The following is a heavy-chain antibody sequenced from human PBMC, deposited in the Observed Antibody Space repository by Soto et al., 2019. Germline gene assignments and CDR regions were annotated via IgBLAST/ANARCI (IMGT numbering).Heavy chain of an antibody. CDR1: GYTFTGYY. D-gene: IGHD2-2*01. CDR3: ARADYCSSTSCYPSTIFGVVSPRFDY. Sequence: ASVKVSCKASGYTFTGYYMHWVRQAPGQGLEWMGWINPNSGGTNYAQKFQGWVTMTRDTSISTAYMELSRLRSDDTAVYYCARADYCSSTSCYPSTIFGVVSPRFDYWGQGTLVTVSS. V-gene: IGHV1-2*04. J-gene: IGHJ4*02. CDR2: INPNSGGT.